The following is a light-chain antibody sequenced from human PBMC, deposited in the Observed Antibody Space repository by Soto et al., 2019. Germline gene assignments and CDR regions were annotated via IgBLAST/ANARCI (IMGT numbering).Light chain of an antibody. J-gene: IGKJ3*01. CDR2: KAS. CDR1: QSISSW. Sequence: DIQMTQSPSTLSASVGDRVTITCRASQSISSWLAWYQQKPGKAPKLLIYKASSLESGVPSRFSGSRSGTEFTLTISSLQPDDFAPYYCQQYNSYPFTFGPGTKVDI. CDR3: QQYNSYPFT. V-gene: IGKV1-5*03.